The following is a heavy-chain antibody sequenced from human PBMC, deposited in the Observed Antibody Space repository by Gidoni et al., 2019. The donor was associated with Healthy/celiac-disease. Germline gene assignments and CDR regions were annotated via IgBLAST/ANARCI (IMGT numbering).Heavy chain of an antibody. CDR1: GYSFTSYG. CDR3: ARPYSSGWYYAFDI. V-gene: IGHV5-51*03. CDR2: ISPGDSDT. Sequence: VQLVHSGAEVKPPGESLKISCQVHGYSFTSYGICGVRQMPGTGLAWLGIISPGDSDTRYSPSFQGQVTISADNSISTAYLQWSSLKASDTAMYYCARPYSSGWYYAFDIWGQGTMVTVSS. D-gene: IGHD6-19*01. J-gene: IGHJ3*02.